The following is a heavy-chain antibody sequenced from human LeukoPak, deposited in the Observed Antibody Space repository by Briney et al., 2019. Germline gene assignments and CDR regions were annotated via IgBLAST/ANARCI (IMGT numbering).Heavy chain of an antibody. Sequence: GGSLRLSCAASGFTFSSYIMNWVRQAPGKGLEWVSYISSSSNIYYADSVKGRFTISRDNAKNSLFLQMNSLRAEDTAVYYCARELAGHYYGSGSSFDYWGQGTLVTVSS. J-gene: IGHJ4*02. CDR3: ARELAGHYYGSGSSFDY. V-gene: IGHV3-48*04. CDR1: GFTFSSYI. CDR2: ISSSSNI. D-gene: IGHD3-10*01.